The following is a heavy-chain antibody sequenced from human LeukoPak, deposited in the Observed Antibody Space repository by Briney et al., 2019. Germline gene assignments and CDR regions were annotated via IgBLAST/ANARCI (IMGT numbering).Heavy chain of an antibody. CDR1: GFSFSNYD. D-gene: IGHD4-17*01. CDR2: IWYDGSNK. Sequence: SGRSDRLSCAASGFSFSNYDMHWVRQAPGKGLEWVAVIWYDGSNKYYADSVKGRFTISRDNSKNTLYLQMNSLRVEDTAVYYCARGDPTVTTKQNFDYWGPGNLVTVSS. V-gene: IGHV3-33*01. CDR3: ARGDPTVTTKQNFDY. J-gene: IGHJ4*02.